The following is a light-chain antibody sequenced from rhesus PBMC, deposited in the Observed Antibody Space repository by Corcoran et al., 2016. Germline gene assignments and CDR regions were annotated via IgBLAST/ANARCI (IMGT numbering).Light chain of an antibody. CDR1: QNIYSN. V-gene: IGKV1S12*01. J-gene: IGKJ2*01. CDR2: AAS. Sequence: DIQMTQSPSALSVSVGDRVTTPCRASQNIYSNLAWYQQKPGKAPKLLIYAASSFQNGIPSRFSGSGSGTDFTLTISSLQPEDSAAYYCLPYCHNPYSFGQGTKVEIK. CDR3: LPYCHNPYS.